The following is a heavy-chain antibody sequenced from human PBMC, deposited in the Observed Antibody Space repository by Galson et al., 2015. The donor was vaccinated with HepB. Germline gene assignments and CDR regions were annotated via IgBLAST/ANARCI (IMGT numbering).Heavy chain of an antibody. V-gene: IGHV3-23*01. Sequence: SLRLSCAASGFAFDTHAMSWVRQAPGGGLEWISGISGHGDSTFYADSVKGRFTVSRDNSNNMLYLQMNSLRAEDAGLYFCAKGYGLFDSWGQGILVTVSS. CDR1: GFAFDTHA. D-gene: IGHD5-18*01. CDR3: AKGYGLFDS. J-gene: IGHJ5*01. CDR2: ISGHGDST.